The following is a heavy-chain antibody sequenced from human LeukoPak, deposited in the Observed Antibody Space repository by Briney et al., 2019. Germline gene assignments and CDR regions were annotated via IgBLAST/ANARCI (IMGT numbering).Heavy chain of an antibody. D-gene: IGHD6-13*01. J-gene: IGHJ4*02. CDR3: ARDRDSSSWSSRRVGDYFDY. CDR2: IRDDGNKK. Sequence: GGSLRLSCAASGFTFSTYGMHWVRQAPGKGLEWMAFIRDDGNKKYYADSVKGRFTISRDNSKNTLYLQMHSLRAEDTAVYYCARDRDSSSWSSRRVGDYFDYWGQGTLVTVSP. CDR1: GFTFSTYG. V-gene: IGHV3-30*02.